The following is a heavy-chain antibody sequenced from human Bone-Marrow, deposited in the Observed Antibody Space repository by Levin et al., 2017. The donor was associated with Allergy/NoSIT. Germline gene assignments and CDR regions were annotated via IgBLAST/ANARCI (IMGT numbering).Heavy chain of an antibody. Sequence: PGGSLRLSCEGSGFTFRGYAMNWVRQAPGKGLEWVSIVSPTGGNTYYADSVKGRFTISRDNSKSTLFLQMNSLRAEDTAVYYCAMGLESGYAAIRYWGQGTLVTVSS. V-gene: IGHV3-23*01. D-gene: IGHD6-25*01. CDR2: VSPTGGNT. J-gene: IGHJ4*02. CDR3: AMGLESGYAAIRY. CDR1: GFTFRGYA.